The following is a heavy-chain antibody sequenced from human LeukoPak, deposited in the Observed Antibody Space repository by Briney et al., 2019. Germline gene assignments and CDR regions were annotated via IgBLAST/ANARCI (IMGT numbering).Heavy chain of an antibody. D-gene: IGHD3-10*01. CDR2: IKQDGSEK. CDR1: GFTFNRYW. J-gene: IGHJ4*02. CDR3: ARGGRGSGSYYGDC. Sequence: GGSLRLSCAASGFTFNRYWMSWVRQAPGKGLEWVANIKQDGSEKYYVDSVKGRFTISRDNAKNSLYLQMNSLRAEDTAVYYCARGGRGSGSYYGDCWGQGTLVTVSS. V-gene: IGHV3-7*01.